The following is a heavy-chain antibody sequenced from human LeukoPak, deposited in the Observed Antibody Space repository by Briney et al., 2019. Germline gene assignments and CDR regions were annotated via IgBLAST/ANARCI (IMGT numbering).Heavy chain of an antibody. D-gene: IGHD2-15*01. Sequence: ASVKVSCKASGYTFTSHWIGWVRQMPGKGLEWMGVIYPGDSDTRYSPSFQGQVTISADKSISTAYLQWSGLKASDTAMYYCARHQVAATHNDTFDIWGQGTMVTVSS. CDR1: GYTFTSHW. CDR2: IYPGDSDT. CDR3: ARHQVAATHNDTFDI. V-gene: IGHV5-51*01. J-gene: IGHJ3*02.